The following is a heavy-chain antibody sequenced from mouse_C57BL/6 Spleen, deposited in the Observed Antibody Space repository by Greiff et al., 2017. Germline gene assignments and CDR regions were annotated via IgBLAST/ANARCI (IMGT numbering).Heavy chain of an antibody. D-gene: IGHD1-1*02. CDR1: GFNIKDYY. V-gene: IGHV14-2*01. CDR2: IDPEDGDT. Sequence: VQLQQSGAELVKPGASVKLSCTASGFNIKDYYMHWVKQRTEQGLEWIGKIDPEDGDTTYAPKFQGKATRTADKSSNTAYMQLSSLTAEDTAVYYCARDCGSPYYFDYWGQGTTLTVSS. CDR3: ARDCGSPYYFDY. J-gene: IGHJ2*01.